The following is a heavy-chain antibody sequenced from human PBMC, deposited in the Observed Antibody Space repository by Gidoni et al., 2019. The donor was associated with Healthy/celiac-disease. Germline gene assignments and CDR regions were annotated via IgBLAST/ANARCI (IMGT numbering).Heavy chain of an antibody. CDR2: IWYDGSNK. D-gene: IGHD3-9*01. CDR3: ARVLRYFDPGAFDI. J-gene: IGHJ3*02. CDR1: GFTFSSYG. V-gene: IGHV3-33*01. Sequence: QVQLVESGGGVVKPGRSLRLSCASSGFTFSSYGMQWVRQAPGKGLEWVAVIWYDGSNKYYADSVKGRFTISRDNSKNTLYLQMNSLRAEDTAVYYCARVLRYFDPGAFDIWGQGTMVTVSS.